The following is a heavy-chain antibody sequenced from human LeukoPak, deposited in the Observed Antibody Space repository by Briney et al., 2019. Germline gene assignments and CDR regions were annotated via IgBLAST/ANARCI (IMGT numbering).Heavy chain of an antibody. CDR3: AKDRGYSSSWNYFDY. Sequence: GGSLRLSCAASGFTFSSYGMHWVRQAPGKGLEWVAVISYDGSNKYYADSVKGRFTISRDNSKNTLYLQMNSLRAEDTAVYYCAKDRGYSSSWNYFDYWGQGTLVTVSS. V-gene: IGHV3-30*18. CDR2: ISYDGSNK. J-gene: IGHJ4*02. D-gene: IGHD6-13*01. CDR1: GFTFSSYG.